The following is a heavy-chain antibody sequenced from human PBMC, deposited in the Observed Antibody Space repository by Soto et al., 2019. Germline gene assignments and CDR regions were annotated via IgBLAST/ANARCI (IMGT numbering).Heavy chain of an antibody. J-gene: IGHJ4*02. D-gene: IGHD3-9*01. Sequence: EAQLVESGGGLVKPGESLQISCAASGFTFGAYSLSWFRGAPGKGLEWVSSISPSSADRYYADSVEGRFTISRDNARYSLYLQMISLTVEDTAVYYCARDFLTGDSREAFDYWGQGTTVTVSS. CDR3: ARDFLTGDSREAFDY. CDR2: ISPSSADR. CDR1: GFTFGAYS. V-gene: IGHV3-21*01.